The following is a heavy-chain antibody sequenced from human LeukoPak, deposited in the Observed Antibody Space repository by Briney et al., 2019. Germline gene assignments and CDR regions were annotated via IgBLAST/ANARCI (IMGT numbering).Heavy chain of an antibody. CDR1: GGSISSYY. V-gene: IGHV4-59*01. Sequence: SETLSLTCTVSGGSISSYYWSWIRQPPGKGLEWIGYIYYSGSTNYNPSLKSRVTVSVDTSKNQFSLKLSSVTAADTAVYYCARGYSDDAFDIWGQGAMVTVSS. CDR3: ARGYSDDAFDI. CDR2: IYYSGST. J-gene: IGHJ3*02. D-gene: IGHD1-26*01.